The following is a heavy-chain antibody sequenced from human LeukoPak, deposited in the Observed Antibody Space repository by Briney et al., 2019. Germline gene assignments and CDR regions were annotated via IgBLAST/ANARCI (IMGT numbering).Heavy chain of an antibody. Sequence: GGSLRLSCAASGFTFDDYATHWVRQAPGKGLEWVSLISWDGGSTYYADSVKGRFTISRDNSKNSLYLQMNSLRAEDTALYYCAKGMYGDYYYYYMDVWGKGTTVTVSS. CDR2: ISWDGGST. V-gene: IGHV3-43D*03. CDR1: GFTFDDYA. CDR3: AKGMYGDYYYYYMDV. J-gene: IGHJ6*03. D-gene: IGHD4-17*01.